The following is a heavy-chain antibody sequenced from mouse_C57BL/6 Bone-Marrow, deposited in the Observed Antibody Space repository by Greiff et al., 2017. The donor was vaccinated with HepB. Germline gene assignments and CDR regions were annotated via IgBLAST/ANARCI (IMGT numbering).Heavy chain of an antibody. Sequence: QVQLQQPGAELVMPGASVKLSCKASGYTFTSYWMHWVKQRPGQGLEWIGEIDPSDSYTNYNQKFKGKSTLTVDKSSSTAYMQLSSLTSEDSAVYYCAIPTGPYFDYWGQGTTLTVSS. V-gene: IGHV1-69*01. D-gene: IGHD4-1*02. CDR1: GYTFTSYW. CDR3: AIPTGPYFDY. CDR2: IDPSDSYT. J-gene: IGHJ2*01.